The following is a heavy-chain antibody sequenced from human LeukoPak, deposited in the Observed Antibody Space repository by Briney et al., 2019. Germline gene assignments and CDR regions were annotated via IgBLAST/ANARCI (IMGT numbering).Heavy chain of an antibody. V-gene: IGHV4-34*01. J-gene: IGHJ5*02. CDR2: INHSGST. Sequence: SETLSLTCAVYGGSFSGYYWSWIRQPPGKGLEWIGEINHSGSTNYNPSLKSRVTISVDTSKNQFSLKLSSVTAADTAVYYCARGTSSSRPYNWFDPWGQGTLVTVSS. CDR3: ARGTSSSRPYNWFDP. D-gene: IGHD6-13*01. CDR1: GGSFSGYY.